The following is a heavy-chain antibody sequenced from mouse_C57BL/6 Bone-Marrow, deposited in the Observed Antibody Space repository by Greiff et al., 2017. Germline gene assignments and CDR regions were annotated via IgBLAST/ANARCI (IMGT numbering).Heavy chain of an antibody. V-gene: IGHV1-80*01. J-gene: IGHJ1*03. CDR2: IYPGDGDT. Sequence: QVQLQQSGAELVKPGASVKISCKASGYAFSSYWMNWVKQRPGKGLEWIGQIYPGDGDTNSNGKFKGKATLTADKSSSTAYMQLSSLTSEDSAVYFCARGGRELGGGYFEVWGTGTTVTVSS. CDR1: GYAFSSYW. CDR3: ARGGRELGGGYFEV. D-gene: IGHD4-1*01.